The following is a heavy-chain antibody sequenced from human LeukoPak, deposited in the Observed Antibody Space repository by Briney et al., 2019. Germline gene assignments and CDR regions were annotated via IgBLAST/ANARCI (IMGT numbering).Heavy chain of an antibody. CDR2: IYYSGST. CDR1: GGSISSYY. D-gene: IGHD5-24*01. V-gene: IGHV4-59*01. J-gene: IGHJ6*03. Sequence: LSLTCSVSGGSISSYYWSWIRQPPGKGLEGIGYIYYSGSTNYNPSLKSRVTISVDTSKNQFSLKLSSVTAVETAVYYCAREGRYRYGYNEYHSYMDIWGKGTTVTVSS. CDR3: AREGRYRYGYNEYHSYMDI.